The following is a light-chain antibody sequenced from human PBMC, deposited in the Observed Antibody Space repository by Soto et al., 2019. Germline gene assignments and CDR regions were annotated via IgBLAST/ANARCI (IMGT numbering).Light chain of an antibody. CDR1: SSDVGGYDY. V-gene: IGLV2-14*01. Sequence: QSVLTQPASVSGSPGQSITISCTGTSSDVGGYDYVSWYQQHPGKAPKFMIYEVTNRPSGVSHRFSGSKSGNTASLTISGLQAEDEAPYYCTSYKSSSTYVFGTGTKVTVL. CDR2: EVT. CDR3: TSYKSSSTYV. J-gene: IGLJ1*01.